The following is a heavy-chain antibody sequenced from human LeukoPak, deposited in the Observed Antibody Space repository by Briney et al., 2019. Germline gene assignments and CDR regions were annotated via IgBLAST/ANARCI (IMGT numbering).Heavy chain of an antibody. Sequence: GASVKVSCKASGYSLNNHGISWVRQAPGQGLEWMGGIIPIFGTANYAQKFQGRVTITADKSTSTAYMELSSLRSEDTAVYYCARGYSSSWADYWGEGTLVTVSS. CDR3: ARGYSSSWADY. D-gene: IGHD6-13*01. CDR2: IIPIFGTA. J-gene: IGHJ4*02. CDR1: GYSLNNHG. V-gene: IGHV1-69*06.